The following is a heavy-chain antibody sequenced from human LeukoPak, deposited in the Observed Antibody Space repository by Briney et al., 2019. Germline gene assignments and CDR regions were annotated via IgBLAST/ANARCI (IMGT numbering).Heavy chain of an antibody. V-gene: IGHV3-30*02. J-gene: IGHJ4*02. CDR1: GFTFRNYG. Sequence: GGSLRLSCAASGFTFRNYGMHWVRQAPGMGLDWVGFIQSDGTNKYYADSVRGRFTISRDISKNTLYLQMNSLRAEDTAVYYCARDRIGVVGATSTRNFDYWGQGTLVTVSS. CDR2: IQSDGTNK. D-gene: IGHD1-26*01. CDR3: ARDRIGVVGATSTRNFDY.